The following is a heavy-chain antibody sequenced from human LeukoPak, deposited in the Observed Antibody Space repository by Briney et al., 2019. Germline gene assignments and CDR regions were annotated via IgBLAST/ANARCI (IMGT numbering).Heavy chain of an antibody. J-gene: IGHJ5*02. CDR3: ARDGDVRHDYGGLRGSHFQNWFDP. Sequence: PGRSLRLSCATSGFTFNSFGMHWVRQAPGKGLEWVAFISYDGSNKDYADSLKGRFTISRDNAKNSLYLQMNSLRAEDTAVYYCARDGDVRHDYGGLRGSHFQNWFDPWGQGTLVTVSS. D-gene: IGHD4-23*01. CDR1: GFTFNSFG. V-gene: IGHV3-33*05. CDR2: ISYDGSNK.